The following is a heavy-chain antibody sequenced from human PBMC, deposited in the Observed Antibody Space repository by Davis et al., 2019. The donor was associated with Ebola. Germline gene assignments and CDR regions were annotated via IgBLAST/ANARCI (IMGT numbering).Heavy chain of an antibody. CDR1: GGSVSSGSYY. CDR3: ARWGGVATIEDYYYYGMDV. V-gene: IGHV4-61*01. D-gene: IGHD5-24*01. Sequence: SETLSLTCTVSGGSVSSGSYYWSWIRQPPGKGLEWIGYIYYSGSTNYNPSLKSRVTISVDTSKNQFSLKLSSVTAADTAVYYCARWGGVATIEDYYYYGMDVWGQGTTVTVSS. CDR2: IYYSGST. J-gene: IGHJ6*02.